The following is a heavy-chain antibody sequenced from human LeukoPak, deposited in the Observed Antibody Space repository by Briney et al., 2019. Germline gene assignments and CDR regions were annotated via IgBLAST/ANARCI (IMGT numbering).Heavy chain of an antibody. CDR3: ATPPVGVDY. J-gene: IGHJ4*02. CDR2: IRYDGSNK. CDR1: GFTFSSYG. V-gene: IGHV3-30*02. Sequence: GGSLRLSCAASGFTFSSYGMHWVRQAPGKGLEWVAFIRYDGSNKYYADSVKGRFTISRDNSKNTLYLQTNSLRAEDTAVYYCATPPVGVDYWGQGTLVTVSS. D-gene: IGHD1-26*01.